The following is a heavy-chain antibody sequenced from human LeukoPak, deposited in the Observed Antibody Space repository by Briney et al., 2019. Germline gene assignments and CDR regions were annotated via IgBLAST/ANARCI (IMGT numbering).Heavy chain of an antibody. CDR3: ARECRGFVDY. J-gene: IGHJ4*02. CDR1: GFTFSSNY. V-gene: IGHV3-53*01. CDR2: IYSGGST. Sequence: PGGSLRLSCAASGFTFSSNYMSWVPQAPGKGLEWVSVIYSGGSTYYADSVKGRFTISRDNSKNTLYLPMNSLSAEDTAVYYCARECRGFVDYWGQGPLVTVSS. D-gene: IGHD3-10*01.